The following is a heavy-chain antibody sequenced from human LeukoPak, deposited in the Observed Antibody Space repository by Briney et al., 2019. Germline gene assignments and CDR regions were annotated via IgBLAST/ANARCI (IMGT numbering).Heavy chain of an antibody. CDR3: ARGKMATITDAFDI. V-gene: IGHV3-33*01. D-gene: IGHD5-24*01. Sequence: GRSLRLSCAASGFTFSSYGMHWVRQAPGKGLEWVAVIWYDGSNKYYADSVKGRFTISRDNSKNTLYLQMNSLRAEDTAVYYCARGKMATITDAFDIWGQGTMVTVSS. J-gene: IGHJ3*02. CDR1: GFTFSSYG. CDR2: IWYDGSNK.